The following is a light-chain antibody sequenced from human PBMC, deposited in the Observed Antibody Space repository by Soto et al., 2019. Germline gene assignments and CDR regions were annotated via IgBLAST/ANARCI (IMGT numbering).Light chain of an antibody. CDR2: DAS. Sequence: ETVMTQSPVALSVSPGERATLSCRARQNVRKNLAWYQQKPGQAPRLLIYDASNRATGIPDRFSGSGSGTDFTLTISRLEPEDFAVYYCQKRSNWPPITFGQGTRLEIK. V-gene: IGKV3-11*01. CDR1: QNVRKN. J-gene: IGKJ5*01. CDR3: QKRSNWPPIT.